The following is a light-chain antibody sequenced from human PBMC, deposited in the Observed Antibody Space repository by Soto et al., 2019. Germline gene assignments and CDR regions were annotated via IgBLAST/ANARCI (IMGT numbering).Light chain of an antibody. Sequence: EIVLTQSPGTLSFSPGERATLSCRASQTVRNNYLACYQQKPGQAPRLLIYDASSRATGIPDRFSGGGSGTDFTLTISRLEPEDFAVYYCQQFSSYPLTFGGGTKVDI. CDR3: QQFSSYPLT. CDR1: QTVRNNY. V-gene: IGKV3-20*01. CDR2: DAS. J-gene: IGKJ4*01.